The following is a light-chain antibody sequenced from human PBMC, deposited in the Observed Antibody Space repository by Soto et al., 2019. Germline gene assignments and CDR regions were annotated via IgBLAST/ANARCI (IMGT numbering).Light chain of an antibody. Sequence: DIQMTQSPSSLSATVGDRVTITCRASQSIGKSLNWYQQKPGRAPNLLISAASSYQSGVPPRFSGSGSGTEFTLTISSLQPDDFATYYCQQSYSSWTFGQGTKVDIK. CDR2: AAS. V-gene: IGKV1-39*01. J-gene: IGKJ1*01. CDR1: QSIGKS. CDR3: QQSYSSWT.